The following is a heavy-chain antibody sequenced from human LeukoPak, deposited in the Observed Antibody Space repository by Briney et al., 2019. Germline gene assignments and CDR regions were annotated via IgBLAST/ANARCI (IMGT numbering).Heavy chain of an antibody. V-gene: IGHV4-34*01. Sequence: PSETLSLTCAVYGGSFSGYYWSWIRQPLGKGLEWIGEINHSGSTNYNPSLKSRVTISVDTSKNQFSLKLSSVTAADTAVYFCACLTTGDAFDIWGQGTMVTVSS. D-gene: IGHD4-17*01. CDR1: GGSFSGYY. J-gene: IGHJ3*02. CDR2: INHSGST. CDR3: ACLTTGDAFDI.